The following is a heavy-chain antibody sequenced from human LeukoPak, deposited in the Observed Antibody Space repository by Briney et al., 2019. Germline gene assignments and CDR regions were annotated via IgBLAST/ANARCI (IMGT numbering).Heavy chain of an antibody. Sequence: GGSLRLSCAASGFTLSNYAMSWVRQAPGKGLEWVSAITGGGGSTYYADSVKGRFTLSRDNAKNSLYLQMNSLRAEDTGVYYCARTRYVYLFDYWGQGTLVTVSS. V-gene: IGHV3-23*01. CDR2: ITGGGGST. CDR3: ARTRYVYLFDY. D-gene: IGHD1-1*01. CDR1: GFTLSNYA. J-gene: IGHJ4*02.